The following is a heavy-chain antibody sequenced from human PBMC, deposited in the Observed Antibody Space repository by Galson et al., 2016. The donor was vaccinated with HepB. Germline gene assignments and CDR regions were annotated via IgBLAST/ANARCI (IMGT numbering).Heavy chain of an antibody. V-gene: IGHV5-51*01. D-gene: IGHD6-6*01. Sequence: QSGAEVKKPGESLKTSCQGSGYNFTNYWIGWVRQMPGKGLEWMGIIYPGDSDTRYSPSFQGQVTISTDKSISTAYLQWSSLKASDTAMYYCARHPYSSSFDYWGQGTLVTVSS. CDR2: IYPGDSDT. J-gene: IGHJ4*02. CDR1: GYNFTNYW. CDR3: ARHPYSSSFDY.